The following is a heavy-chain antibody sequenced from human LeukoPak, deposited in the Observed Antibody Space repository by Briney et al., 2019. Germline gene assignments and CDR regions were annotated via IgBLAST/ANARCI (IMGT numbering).Heavy chain of an antibody. Sequence: PSETLSLTCTVSGGSITTYYWSWIRRPPGKGLEWIGYIYYSGSTNYISSLKSRVTMSADTSKNQFSLKLSSVTAADTAVYYCARGYSGSWSYFDYWGQGTLVSVSS. V-gene: IGHV4-59*01. CDR2: IYYSGST. CDR3: ARGYSGSWSYFDY. J-gene: IGHJ4*02. CDR1: GGSITTYY. D-gene: IGHD6-13*01.